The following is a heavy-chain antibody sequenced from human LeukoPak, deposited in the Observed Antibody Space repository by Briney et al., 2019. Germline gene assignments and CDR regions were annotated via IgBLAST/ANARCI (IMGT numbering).Heavy chain of an antibody. CDR3: ARGYSSSWYPDY. CDR2: IYYSGST. D-gene: IGHD6-13*01. CDR1: GGSISSYY. V-gene: IGHV4-59*01. Sequence: SETLSLTCTVSGGSISSYYWGWIRQPPGKRLEWIGYIYYSGSTNYNPSLKSRVTISVDTSKNQFSLKLSSVTAADTAVYYCARGYSSSWYPDYWGQGTLVTVSS. J-gene: IGHJ4*02.